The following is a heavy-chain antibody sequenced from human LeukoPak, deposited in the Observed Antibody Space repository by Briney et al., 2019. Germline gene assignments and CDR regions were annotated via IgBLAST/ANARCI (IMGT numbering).Heavy chain of an antibody. CDR2: INPSGCST. CDR1: GYTFTSYY. D-gene: IGHD1/OR15-1a*01. Sequence: ASVKVSCKASGYTFTSYYMHWVRQAPGQGLEWMGIINPSGCSTNYAQKFQGRVTMTRDTSTSTVYMGLSSLRSEDTAVYYCARARLNRWFDPWGQGTLVTVSS. V-gene: IGHV1-46*01. CDR3: ARARLNRWFDP. J-gene: IGHJ5*02.